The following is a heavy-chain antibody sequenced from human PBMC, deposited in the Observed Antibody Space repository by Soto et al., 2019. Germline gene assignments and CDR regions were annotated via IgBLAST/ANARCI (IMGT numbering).Heavy chain of an antibody. CDR3: ARGRGGSSNSSNYYYYMDV. V-gene: IGHV1-8*02. CDR1: GYTFTSYY. J-gene: IGHJ6*03. CDR2: MNPNSGNT. D-gene: IGHD3-10*01. Sequence: GASVKVSCKASGYTFTSYYMRWVRQAPGQGLEWMGWMNPNSGNTGYAQKFQGRVTMTRDTSINTAYMELSSLRSEDTAVYYCARGRGGSSNSSNYYYYMDVWGKGTTVTVSS.